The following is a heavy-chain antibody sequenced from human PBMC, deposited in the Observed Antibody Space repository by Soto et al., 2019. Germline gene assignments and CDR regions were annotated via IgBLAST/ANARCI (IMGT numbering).Heavy chain of an antibody. V-gene: IGHV4-4*02. J-gene: IGHJ6*02. Sequence: SETLSLTCAVSSGSISSSNWWSWVRQPPGKGLEWIGEIYHSGSTNYNPSLKSRVTISVDKSKNQFSLKLSSVTAADTAVYYCARELRFLEWLPNYYYYYGMDVWGQGTTVTVSS. CDR1: SGSISSSNW. CDR2: IYHSGST. CDR3: ARELRFLEWLPNYYYYYGMDV. D-gene: IGHD3-3*01.